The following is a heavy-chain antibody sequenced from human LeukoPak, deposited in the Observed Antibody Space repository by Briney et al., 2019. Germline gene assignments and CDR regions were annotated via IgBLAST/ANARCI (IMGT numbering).Heavy chain of an antibody. CDR2: INSDGSST. J-gene: IGHJ4*02. CDR3: ASLDF. CDR1: GFTFSIHT. Sequence: GGSLRLSCAASGFTFSIHTMNWVRQAPGKGLVWVSSINSDGSSTSYADSVKGRFTISRDSAKNTLYLQMNTLRAEDTAVYYCASLDFWGQGTLVTVSS. V-gene: IGHV3-74*01.